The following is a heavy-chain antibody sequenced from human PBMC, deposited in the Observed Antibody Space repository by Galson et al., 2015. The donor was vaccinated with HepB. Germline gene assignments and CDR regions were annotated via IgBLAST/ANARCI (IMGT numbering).Heavy chain of an antibody. J-gene: IGHJ4*02. CDR1: GFTFSVAW. CDR3: STIIRGSSHDSSGYFGW. CDR2: IKSKSEGGAT. V-gene: IGHV3-15*01. Sequence: SLRLSCAASGFTFSVAWMSWVRQAPGKGLEWVGRIKSKSEGGATDYAAPVKGRFTISRDDSKNTLFLQMNSLKTEDTAVYYCSTIIRGSSHDSSGYFGWWGQGTLATVSS. D-gene: IGHD6-19*01.